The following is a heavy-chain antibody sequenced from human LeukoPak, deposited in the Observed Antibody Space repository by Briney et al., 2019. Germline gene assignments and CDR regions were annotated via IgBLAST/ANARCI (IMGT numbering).Heavy chain of an antibody. D-gene: IGHD3-22*01. J-gene: IGHJ4*02. CDR1: GFTFSSYG. CDR2: IAHDGSNK. CDR3: AKPPYDSSGYYQSTFEH. V-gene: IGHV3-30*18. Sequence: PGRSLRLSCAASGFTFSSYGMHWVRQAPGKGLEWVAVIAHDGSNKYYADSVKGRFTISRDNSKNTLYLQMNSLRAEDMAVYYCAKPPYDSSGYYQSTFEHWGQGTLVTVSS.